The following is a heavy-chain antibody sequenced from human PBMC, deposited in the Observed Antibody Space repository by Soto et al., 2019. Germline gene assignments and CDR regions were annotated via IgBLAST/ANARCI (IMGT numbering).Heavy chain of an antibody. Sequence: GGSLRLSCAASGFTFSSYGMHWVRQAPGKGLEWVAVISYDGSNKYYADSVRGRFTISRDNSKNTLYLQMNSLRAEDTAVYYCAKTERLLLWFGELGYWGQGTLVTVSS. CDR3: AKTERLLLWFGELGY. CDR1: GFTFSSYG. CDR2: ISYDGSNK. V-gene: IGHV3-30*18. J-gene: IGHJ4*02. D-gene: IGHD3-10*01.